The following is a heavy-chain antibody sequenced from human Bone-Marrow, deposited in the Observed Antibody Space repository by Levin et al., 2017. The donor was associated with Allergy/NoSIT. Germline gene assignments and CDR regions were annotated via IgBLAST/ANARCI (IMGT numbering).Heavy chain of an antibody. CDR1: GGSISSSNW. CDR3: ARRNSSWVVFAFDM. Sequence: LSLTCAVSGGSISSSNWWNWVRQSPGGGLEWIGEIYHSGSTNYNPSLKNRIFISVDKSRNQFSLRLNSVTAADTALYYCARRNSSWVVFAFDMWGQGTLVTVSS. CDR2: IYHSGST. D-gene: IGHD2-8*02. V-gene: IGHV4-4*02. J-gene: IGHJ3*02.